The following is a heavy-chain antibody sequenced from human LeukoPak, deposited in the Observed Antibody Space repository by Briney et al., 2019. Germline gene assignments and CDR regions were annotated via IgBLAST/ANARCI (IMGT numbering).Heavy chain of an antibody. CDR2: ISYDGSNK. J-gene: IGHJ4*02. D-gene: IGHD4-17*01. CDR1: GFTFSSYA. V-gene: IGHV3-30-3*01. Sequence: GRSLRLSCAASGFTFSSYAMHWVRQAPGRGLEWVAVISYDGSNKYYADPVKGRFTISRDNSKNTLYLQMNSLRAEDTAVYYCARVGDYGDYFDYWGQGTLVTVSS. CDR3: ARVGDYGDYFDY.